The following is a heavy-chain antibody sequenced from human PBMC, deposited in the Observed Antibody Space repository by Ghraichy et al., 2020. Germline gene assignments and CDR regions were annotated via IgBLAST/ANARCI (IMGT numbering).Heavy chain of an antibody. CDR2: ISGSGGST. J-gene: IGHJ6*02. D-gene: IGHD3-10*01. CDR1: GFTFSSYA. V-gene: IGHV3-23*01. CDR3: ARCLHQVRGGMDV. Sequence: GGSLRLSCAASGFTFSSYAMSWVRQAPGKGLEWVSAISGSGGSTYYADSVKGRFTISRDTSKNMVYLQMSSLRVEDTAIYHCARCLHQVRGGMDVWGQGTTVTVSS.